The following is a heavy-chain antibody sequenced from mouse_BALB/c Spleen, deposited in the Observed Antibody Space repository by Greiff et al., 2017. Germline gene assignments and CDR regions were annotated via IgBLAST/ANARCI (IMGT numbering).Heavy chain of an antibody. J-gene: IGHJ2*01. V-gene: IGHV10-1*02. CDR3: VGGYFDY. CDR2: IRSKSNNYAT. Sequence: GGGLVQPKGSLKLSCAASGFTFNTYAMNWVRQAPGKGLEWVARIRSKSNNYATYYADSVKDRFTISRDDSQSMLYLQMNNLKTEDTAMYYCVGGYFDYWGQGTTLTVSS. CDR1: GFTFNTYA.